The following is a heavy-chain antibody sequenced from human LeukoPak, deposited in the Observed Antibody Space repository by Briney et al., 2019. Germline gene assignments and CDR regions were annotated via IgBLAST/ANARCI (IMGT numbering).Heavy chain of an antibody. CDR1: GYTFTGYY. CDR3: GTLLSNGPFDY. V-gene: IGHV1-2*02. Sequence: GASVKVSCKASGYTFTGYYMHWVRQAPGQGLEWMGWIYPNSGDTKYAQKCHGRVTKTRDTSISTAYMELSGLRSDDTAVYYCGTLLSNGPFDYWGQGSLVTVSS. CDR2: IYPNSGDT. J-gene: IGHJ4*02.